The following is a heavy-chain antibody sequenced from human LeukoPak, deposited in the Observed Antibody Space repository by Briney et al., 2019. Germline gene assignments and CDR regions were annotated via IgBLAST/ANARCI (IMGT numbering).Heavy chain of an antibody. CDR2: ISYDGNYN. CDR1: GFIFSDHA. CDR3: ARDLGSYGWGNHFDY. Sequence: PGRSLRLSCAASGFIFSDHAMHWVRQAPGKGLEWLGVISYDGNYNHYADSVKGRFTVSRDNSKNTVYLHMNSLKPEDTAVYYCARDLGSYGWGNHFDYWGQGTLVTVSS. D-gene: IGHD3-16*01. V-gene: IGHV3-30-3*01. J-gene: IGHJ4*02.